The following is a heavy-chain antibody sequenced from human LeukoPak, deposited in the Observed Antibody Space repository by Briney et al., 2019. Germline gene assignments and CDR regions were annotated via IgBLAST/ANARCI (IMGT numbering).Heavy chain of an antibody. V-gene: IGHV3-74*01. CDR3: AREGDGYSNYFDY. Sequence: GGSLRLSCAASGFTFNNYWMHWVRQAPGEGLLWVSRISTDGSSTDYADSVKGRFTISRDNAKNTLWLQMNSLRAEDTAVYYCAREGDGYSNYFDYWGQGALVAVSS. CDR1: GFTFNNYW. CDR2: ISTDGSST. D-gene: IGHD5-24*01. J-gene: IGHJ4*02.